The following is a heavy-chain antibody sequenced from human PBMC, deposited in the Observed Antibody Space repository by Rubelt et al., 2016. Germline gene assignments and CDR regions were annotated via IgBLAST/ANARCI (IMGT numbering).Heavy chain of an antibody. CDR3: GRDPGRAVTAD. V-gene: IGHV4-4*02. CDR1: GDSINTNW. D-gene: IGHD6-19*01. Sequence: QVQLQESGPGLVKPSGTLSLTCAVSGDSINTNWWTWIRQSPIQGLEWIGEIYHTGNTNYNPSLKSRVTMSVDETKNQFSLSLRSVTAADTALYYCGRDPGRAVTADRGQGAPVTVSS. J-gene: IGHJ4*02. CDR2: IYHTGNT.